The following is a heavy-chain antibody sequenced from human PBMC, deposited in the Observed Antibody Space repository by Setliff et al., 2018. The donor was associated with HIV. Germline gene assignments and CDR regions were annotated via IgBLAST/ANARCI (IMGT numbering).Heavy chain of an antibody. D-gene: IGHD4-17*01. CDR1: GYSFTSSG. V-gene: IGHV1-18*01. Sequence: ASVKVSCKASGYSFTSSGVSWVRQAPGQGLEWMGWINIRNGNTNYAQKFQGRVTMTTDTSTSTAYMGLRSLRSDDTAVYYCARFLDHDYGDYRTYYFDFWGQGTLVTVSS. CDR2: INIRNGNT. J-gene: IGHJ4*02. CDR3: ARFLDHDYGDYRTYYFDF.